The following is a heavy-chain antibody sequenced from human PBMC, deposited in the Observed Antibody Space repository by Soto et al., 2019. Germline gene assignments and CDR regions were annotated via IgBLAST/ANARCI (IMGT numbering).Heavy chain of an antibody. CDR2: MNPNSGNT. D-gene: IGHD6-19*01. Sequence: QVQLVQSGAEVKKPGASVKVSCKASGYTFTSYDINWVRQATGQGLEWMGWMNPNSGNTGYAQKFQGRVTMTRNTSISTAYMELSSLRSEDTAVYYCARSCKYSSGWYPYYYYYYGMDVWGQGTTVTVSS. CDR3: ARSCKYSSGWYPYYYYYYGMDV. CDR1: GYTFTSYD. J-gene: IGHJ6*02. V-gene: IGHV1-8*01.